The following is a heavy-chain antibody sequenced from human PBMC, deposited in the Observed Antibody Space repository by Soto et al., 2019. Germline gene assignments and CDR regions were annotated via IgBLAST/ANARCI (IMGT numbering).Heavy chain of an antibody. D-gene: IGHD1-26*01. Sequence: EVQLVETGGGLIQPGGSLRLSCAASGFAVSSSYMSWVRQAPGKGLEWVSIIYGDGGTYDADSGKGRFTISRDNRKNTLSLQMKSLRAEDADVSYCASSSKALGRGVYVGSRDYWGQGTLVTVSS. CDR2: IYGDGGT. V-gene: IGHV3-53*02. CDR3: ASSSKALGRGVYVGSRDY. CDR1: GFAVSSSY. J-gene: IGHJ4*02.